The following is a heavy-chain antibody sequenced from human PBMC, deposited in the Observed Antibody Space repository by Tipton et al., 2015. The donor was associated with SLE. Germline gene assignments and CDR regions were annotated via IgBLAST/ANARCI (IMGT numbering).Heavy chain of an antibody. V-gene: IGHV3-30*04. J-gene: IGHJ6*02. CDR2: ISYDGSNK. D-gene: IGHD3-10*01. CDR1: GFTFSTYA. Sequence: SLRLSCAASGFTFSTYAMHWVRQAPGKGLEWVAVISYDGSNKYYADSVKGRFTISRDNSKNTLYLEVNSLRAEDTALYYCAKDSYSGSGTYFNFYYYGLDVWGQGTTVTVSS. CDR3: AKDSYSGSGTYFNFYYYGLDV.